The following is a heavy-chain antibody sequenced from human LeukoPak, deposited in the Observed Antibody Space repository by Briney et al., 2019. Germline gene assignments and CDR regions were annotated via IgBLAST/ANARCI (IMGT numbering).Heavy chain of an antibody. J-gene: IGHJ4*02. CDR3: AKQPPLYSSGWPFDY. Sequence: GGSLRLSCAASGFTFSGYGMHWVRQAPGKGLEWVAVISYDGSNKYYADSVKGRFTISRDNSKNTLYLQMNSLRAEDTAVYYCAKQPPLYSSGWPFDYWGQGTLVTVSS. CDR2: ISYDGSNK. V-gene: IGHV3-30*18. D-gene: IGHD6-19*01. CDR1: GFTFSGYG.